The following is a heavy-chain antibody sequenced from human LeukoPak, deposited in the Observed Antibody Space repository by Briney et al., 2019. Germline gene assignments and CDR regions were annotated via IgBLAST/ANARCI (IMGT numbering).Heavy chain of an antibody. CDR2: VNAASGGT. Sequence: ASVKVSCKASGDTFIAYYMHWVRQAPGHGLEWMGWVNAASGGTLYVQTFQGRVTMTRDTSISTAFMALSELRSDDTAIYYFVGQKDPRPMDYWGQGTLVTVSS. CDR3: VGQKDPRPMDY. J-gene: IGHJ4*02. CDR1: GDTFIAYY. V-gene: IGHV1-2*02. D-gene: IGHD3-16*01.